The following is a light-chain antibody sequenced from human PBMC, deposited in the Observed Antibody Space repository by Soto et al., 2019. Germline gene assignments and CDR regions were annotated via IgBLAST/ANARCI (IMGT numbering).Light chain of an antibody. V-gene: IGKV1-5*03. CDR3: QQYDDYPLT. J-gene: IGKJ4*01. CDR1: QSISIY. CDR2: EAS. Sequence: DIQLTQSPSLLSASVGDRVTITCRASQSISIYLAWYQQKPGKAPKLLIYEASSLESGVPSRFSGSGSGTEFTLTISSLQPDDFATYFCQQYDDYPLTFGGGTKVDNK.